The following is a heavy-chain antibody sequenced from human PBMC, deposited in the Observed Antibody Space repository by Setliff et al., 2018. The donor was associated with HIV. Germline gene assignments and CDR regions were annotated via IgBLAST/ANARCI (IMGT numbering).Heavy chain of an antibody. CDR3: ARPRYTYGTPPAFDI. Sequence: SETLSLTCAVSGGSISSSSHYWGWIRQPPGKGLEWIGSIYFSGSTYYNPSLKSRVTISVDTSKNQFSLKLSSVTAADTAVYYCARPRYTYGTPPAFDIWGRGTVVTVSS. CDR1: GGSISSSSHY. V-gene: IGHV4-39*01. D-gene: IGHD5-18*01. CDR2: IYFSGST. J-gene: IGHJ3*02.